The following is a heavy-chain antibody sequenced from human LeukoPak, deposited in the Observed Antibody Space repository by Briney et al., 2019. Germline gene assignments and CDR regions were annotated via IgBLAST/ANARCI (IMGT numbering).Heavy chain of an antibody. CDR1: GFTFNNYW. D-gene: IGHD1-20*01. Sequence: PGGSLRLSCAASGFTFNNYWMHWVRQAPGKGLVWVSRIYSDGSSTTYADSVKGRFTISRDNAKNTLYLQMNSLRAEDTAVYYCARDRVQRYNWNDGPDYWGQGTLVTVSS. CDR3: ARDRVQRYNWNDGPDY. J-gene: IGHJ4*02. CDR2: IYSDGSST. V-gene: IGHV3-74*01.